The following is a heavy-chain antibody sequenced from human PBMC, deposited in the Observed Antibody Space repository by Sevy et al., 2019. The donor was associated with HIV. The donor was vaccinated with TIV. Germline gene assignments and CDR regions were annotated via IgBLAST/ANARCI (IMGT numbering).Heavy chain of an antibody. J-gene: IGHJ3*02. CDR1: GYSFTSYW. Sequence: GESLKISCKGSGYSFTSYWIGWVRQMPGKGLAWMGIIYPGDSDTRYSPSFQGQVTISADKSISTAYLQWSSLKASDTAMYYCARHVYRGQQLVRWEPDAFDIWGQWTMVTVS. V-gene: IGHV5-51*01. CDR3: ARHVYRGQQLVRWEPDAFDI. CDR2: IYPGDSDT. D-gene: IGHD6-13*01.